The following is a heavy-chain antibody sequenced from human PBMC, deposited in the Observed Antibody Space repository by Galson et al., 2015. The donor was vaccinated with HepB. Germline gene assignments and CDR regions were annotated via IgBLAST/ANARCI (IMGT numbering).Heavy chain of an antibody. CDR3: TRRKVVTAIYTDAFDI. V-gene: IGHV3-15*01. J-gene: IGHJ3*02. CDR1: GFTFSNAW. D-gene: IGHD2-21*02. CDR2: TKSKTDGGTK. Sequence: SLRLSCAASGFTFSNAWMSWVRQAPGKGLEWVGRTKSKTDGGTKDYAAPVQGRFTISRDDSKNTLYLQMNRLKTGDTAVYYGTRRKVVTAIYTDAFDIWGQGTMVTVSS.